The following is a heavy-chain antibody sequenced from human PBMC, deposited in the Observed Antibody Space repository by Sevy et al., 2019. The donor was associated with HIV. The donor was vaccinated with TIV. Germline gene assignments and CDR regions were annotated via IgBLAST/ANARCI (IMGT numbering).Heavy chain of an antibody. D-gene: IGHD1-1*01. J-gene: IGHJ4*02. CDR2: IYYSGST. CDR1: GGSISSYY. V-gene: IGHV4-59*01. CDR3: ASVSPKADWSLDY. Sequence: SETLSLTCTVSGGSISSYYWSWIRQPPGKGLEWIGYIYYSGSTNYNPSLKSRVTISVDTSKNQFSLKLSSVTAADTAVYYCASVSPKADWSLDYWGQGTLVTVSS.